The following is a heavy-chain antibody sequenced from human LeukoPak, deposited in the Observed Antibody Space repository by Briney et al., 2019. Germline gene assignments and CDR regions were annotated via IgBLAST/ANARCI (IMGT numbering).Heavy chain of an antibody. D-gene: IGHD2-2*01. CDR1: GFTFSSYS. Sequence: GSLRLSCAASGFTFSSYSMNWVRQAPGKGLEWVSSISSSSSYIYYAVSVKGRFTISRDNAKNSLYLQMNSLRAEDTAVYYCARGDSSAAMPRNPWGQGTLVTVSS. V-gene: IGHV3-21*01. CDR2: ISSSSSYI. CDR3: ARGDSSAAMPRNP. J-gene: IGHJ5*02.